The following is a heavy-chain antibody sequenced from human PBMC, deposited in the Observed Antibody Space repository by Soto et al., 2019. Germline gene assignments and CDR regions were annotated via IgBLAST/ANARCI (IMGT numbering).Heavy chain of an antibody. CDR2: IYYSGSP. Sequence: LTRTLNSGFNRKSVYYWGWIRQPPGKGLEWIGSIYYSGSPYYNPSLKSRVTISVDTSKNQFSLKLSSVTAADTAVYYCASLDYWGQGTLVTVSS. CDR1: SGFNRKSVYY. J-gene: IGHJ4*02. CDR3: ASLDY. V-gene: IGHV4-39*01.